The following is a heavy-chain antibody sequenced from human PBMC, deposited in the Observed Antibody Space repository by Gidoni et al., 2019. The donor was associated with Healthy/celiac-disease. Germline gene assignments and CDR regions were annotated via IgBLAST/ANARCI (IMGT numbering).Heavy chain of an antibody. Sequence: QVQLQESGPGLVKPSQTLSLTCTVSGGSIGRGDYYWSWIRQPPGKGLEWIGYIYYSGSTYYNPSLKSRVTISVDTSKNQFSLKLSSVTAADTAVYYCARARVVPAAIDYYYYMDVWGKGTTVTVSS. J-gene: IGHJ6*03. V-gene: IGHV4-30-4*01. D-gene: IGHD2-2*02. CDR3: ARARVVPAAIDYYYYMDV. CDR1: GGSIGRGDYY. CDR2: IYYSGST.